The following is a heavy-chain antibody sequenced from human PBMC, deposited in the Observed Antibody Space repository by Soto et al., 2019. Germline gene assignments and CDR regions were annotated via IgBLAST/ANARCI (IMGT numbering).Heavy chain of an antibody. J-gene: IGHJ4*02. CDR3: AKRYCGGDCYWGFDY. V-gene: IGHV3-23*01. CDR2: IGGGGDRT. Sequence: EVQLLESGGGLVQPGGSLRLSCEASGFTFSTYDMTWVRQATGKGLEWVSTIGGGGDRTYYADSVKVRLTISRDNSKNTLYLHMNSLRAEDTAVYYCAKRYCGGDCYWGFDYWGQGTLVTVAS. D-gene: IGHD2-21*02. CDR1: GFTFSTYD.